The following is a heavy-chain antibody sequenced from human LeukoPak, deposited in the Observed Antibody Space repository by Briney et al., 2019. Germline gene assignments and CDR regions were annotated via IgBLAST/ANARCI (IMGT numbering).Heavy chain of an antibody. CDR1: GYTFTIYD. D-gene: IGHD3-10*01. CDR3: ARNLLRFGELFPEY. V-gene: IGHV1-8*01. J-gene: IGHJ4*02. Sequence: ASVTVSFKASGYTFTIYDINWVRQAPGQGLEWMGWMNPNSGNTGYAQKFQGRVTMTRNTSISTAYMELRSLRSEDTAVYYCARNLLRFGELFPEYWGQGTLVSVSS. CDR2: MNPNSGNT.